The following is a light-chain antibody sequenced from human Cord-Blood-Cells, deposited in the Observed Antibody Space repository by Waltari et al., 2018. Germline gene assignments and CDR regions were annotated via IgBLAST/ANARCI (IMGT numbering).Light chain of an antibody. V-gene: IGKV4-1*01. CDR1: QSVLYSSNNKNY. CDR3: QQYYSTPPT. Sequence: DIVMTQSPDSLAVPLGERATINCQASQSVLYSSNNKNYLAWYQQKPGQPPKLLIYWASTRESGVPDRFSGSGSGTDFTLTISSLQAEDVAVYYCQQYYSTPPTFGQGTKVEIK. J-gene: IGKJ1*01. CDR2: WAS.